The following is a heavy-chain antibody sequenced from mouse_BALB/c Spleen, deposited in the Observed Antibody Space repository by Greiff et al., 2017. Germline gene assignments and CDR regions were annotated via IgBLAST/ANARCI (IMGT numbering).Heavy chain of an antibody. CDR2: ILPGSGST. D-gene: IGHD1-1*01. CDR1: GYTFSSYG. V-gene: IGHV1-9*01. CDR3: ATSYGSAY. J-gene: IGHJ3*01. Sequence: VQRQQSGAELMKPGASVKISCKATGYTFSSYGIEWVKQRPGHGLEWIGEILPGSGSTNYNEKFKGKATFTADTSSNTAYMQLSSLTSEDSAVYYWATSYGSAYWGQGTLVTVPA.